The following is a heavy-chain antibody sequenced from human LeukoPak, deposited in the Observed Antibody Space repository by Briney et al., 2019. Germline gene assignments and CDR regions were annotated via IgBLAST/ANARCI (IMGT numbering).Heavy chain of an antibody. CDR1: GGSISSGSYY. CDR3: AREGLNMVRGVIPKEAWGWFDP. J-gene: IGHJ5*02. CDR2: IYTSGST. D-gene: IGHD3-10*01. V-gene: IGHV4-61*02. Sequence: SETLSLTCTVSGGSISSGSYYWNWVRQPAGKELEWIGRIYTSGSTNYNPSLKSRVTISVDTSKNQFSLRLSSVTAADTAVYSCAREGLNMVRGVIPKEAWGWFDPWGQGTLVTVSS.